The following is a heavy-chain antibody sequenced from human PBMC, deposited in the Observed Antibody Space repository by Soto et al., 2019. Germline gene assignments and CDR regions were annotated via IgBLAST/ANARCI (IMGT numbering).Heavy chain of an antibody. CDR3: ARGPRGWQPREFFDY. V-gene: IGHV1-69*06. CDR2: VTPTYGSS. Sequence: QVQLVQSGAEVKKPGSSVKVSCKTSGGTFTNYNFHWVRQAPGQGLEWLGGVTPTYGSSNYAQRFQGRVNITADKSTRTAYMELSSLRSGDTAVYYCARGPRGWQPREFFDYWGQGTLVIVSS. CDR1: GGTFTNYN. D-gene: IGHD6-13*01. J-gene: IGHJ4*02.